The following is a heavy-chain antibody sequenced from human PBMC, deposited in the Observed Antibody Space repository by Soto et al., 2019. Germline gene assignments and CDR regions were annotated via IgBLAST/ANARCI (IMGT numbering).Heavy chain of an antibody. Sequence: SETLSLTCTVSGGSIGSYYWSWIRQPPGKGLEWIGYIYYSGSTNYNPSLKSRVTISVDTSKNQFSLKLSSVTAADTAVYYCARARGGIHHYYYYMDVGGKGTTVTVSS. J-gene: IGHJ6*03. CDR3: ARARGGIHHYYYYMDV. CDR1: GGSIGSYY. D-gene: IGHD6-13*01. V-gene: IGHV4-59*01. CDR2: IYYSGST.